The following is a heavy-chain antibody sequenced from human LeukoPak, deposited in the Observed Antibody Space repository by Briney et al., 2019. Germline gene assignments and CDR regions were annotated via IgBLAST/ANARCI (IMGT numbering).Heavy chain of an antibody. D-gene: IGHD3-10*01. CDR3: AREGSGESWPTLDI. CDR2: ISSSSNPI. V-gene: IGHV3-48*01. J-gene: IGHJ3*02. Sequence: GGSLRLSCAASGFTFSTYSMIWVRQAPGTGLEWLSYISSSSNPIYYADSVKGRFTVSRDNAKNSLYLQMNSLRAEDTAVYYCAREGSGESWPTLDIWGQGTMVTVSS. CDR1: GFTFSTYS.